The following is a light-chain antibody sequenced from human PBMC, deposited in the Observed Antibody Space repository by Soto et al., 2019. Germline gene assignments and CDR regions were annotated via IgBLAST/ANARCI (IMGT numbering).Light chain of an antibody. V-gene: IGLV2-14*01. CDR3: SAYTARSTLV. CDR2: GVR. CDR1: MRDVGAYNL. J-gene: IGLJ3*02. Sequence: QSVLTQPASVSGSAGQSITISCSGTMRDVGAYNLVSWYQQHPGTAPKLIIYGVRNRPSGIFSRFSGSRSGNTASLTISGLQSEDEGDYYCSAYTARSTLVFGGGTKVTVL.